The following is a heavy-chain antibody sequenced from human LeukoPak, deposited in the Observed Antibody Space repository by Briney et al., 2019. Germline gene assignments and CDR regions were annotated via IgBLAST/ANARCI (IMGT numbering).Heavy chain of an antibody. Sequence: GGSLRLSCAASGFTFSSYAMHWVRQAPGKGLEWVAVISYDGSNKYYADSVKGRFTISRDNSKNTLYLQMNSLRAEDTAVYYCARKIGAFGVWGQGIMVTVSS. CDR1: GFTFSSYA. CDR3: ARKIGAFGV. CDR2: ISYDGSNK. J-gene: IGHJ3*01. V-gene: IGHV3-30*04.